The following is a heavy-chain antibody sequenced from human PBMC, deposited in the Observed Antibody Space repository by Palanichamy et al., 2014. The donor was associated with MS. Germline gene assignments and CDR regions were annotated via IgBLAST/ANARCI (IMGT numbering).Heavy chain of an antibody. D-gene: IGHD3-3*01. Sequence: EVQLLESGGGLVQPGGSLRLSCAASGFTFSSYAMSWVRQAPGKGLEWVSVISGSGGSTYYADSVKGRFTISRDNSKNTLYLQMNSLRAEDTAVYYCAKLPSHDYDFWSGYYRNWFDPWGQGTLVTVSS. J-gene: IGHJ5*02. CDR1: GFTFSSYA. CDR3: AKLPSHDYDFWSGYYRNWFDP. CDR2: ISGSGGST. V-gene: IGHV3-23*01.